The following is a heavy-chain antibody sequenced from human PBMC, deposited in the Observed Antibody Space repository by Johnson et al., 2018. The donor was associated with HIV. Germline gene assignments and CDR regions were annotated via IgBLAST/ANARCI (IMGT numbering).Heavy chain of an antibody. J-gene: IGHJ3*02. D-gene: IGHD1-26*01. CDR2: ISGGGSAI. V-gene: IGHV3-11*04. CDR3: ARDRVGATAFDI. CDR1: GFTFSDYY. Sequence: QVQLVESGGGLVKPGGSLRLSCAVSGFTFSDYYMSWIRQAPGKGLAWISYISGGGSAIYYADSVQGRFTISRDNAKNSLYLQMNSLRAEDTAVYYCARDRVGATAFDIWGQGTLVTVSS.